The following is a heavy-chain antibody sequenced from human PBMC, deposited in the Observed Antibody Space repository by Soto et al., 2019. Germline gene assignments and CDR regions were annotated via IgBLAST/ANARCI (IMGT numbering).Heavy chain of an antibody. D-gene: IGHD2-2*01. CDR3: ARQSALPAASSDY. V-gene: IGHV4-59*08. CDR2: IYHSGSA. J-gene: IGHJ4*02. Sequence: QVQLQESGPGLVKPSETLSLTCTVSGGSTSGHYWSWFRQPPGKGLEWIGYIYHSGSANYNPSLKSRVTLSIATSKNQFSLRLSSVTAADTAMYYCARQSALPAASSDYWGQGTLVTVSS. CDR1: GGSTSGHY.